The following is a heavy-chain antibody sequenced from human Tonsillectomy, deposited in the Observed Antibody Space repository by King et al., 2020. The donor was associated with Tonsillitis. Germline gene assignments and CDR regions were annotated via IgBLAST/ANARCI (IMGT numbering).Heavy chain of an antibody. CDR2: ISYDGSNK. Sequence: VQLVESGGGVVQPGRSLRLSCAASGFTFSSYGMHWVRQAPGKGLEWVAVISYDGSNKYYADSVKGRFTISRDNSKNTLYLQMNSLRAEDTAVYYCALPAGGYYYDDYRVGGGWFDPWGQGTLVTVSS. CDR3: ALPAGGYYYDDYRVGGGWFDP. CDR1: GFTFSSYG. J-gene: IGHJ5*02. V-gene: IGHV3-30*03. D-gene: IGHD3-22*01.